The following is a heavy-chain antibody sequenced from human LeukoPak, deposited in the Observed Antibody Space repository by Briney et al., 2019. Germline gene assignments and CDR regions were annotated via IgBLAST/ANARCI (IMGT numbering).Heavy chain of an antibody. Sequence: PGGSLRLSCAASGFTFSSYAMSWVRQAPGKGLEWVSAISGSGGSTYYADSVKGRFTISRDNSKNTLYLQMNSLRAEDTAVYSCASPGYLGDWFDPWGQGTLVTVSS. CDR3: ASPGYLGDWFDP. CDR2: ISGSGGST. J-gene: IGHJ5*02. V-gene: IGHV3-23*01. CDR1: GFTFSSYA. D-gene: IGHD6-13*01.